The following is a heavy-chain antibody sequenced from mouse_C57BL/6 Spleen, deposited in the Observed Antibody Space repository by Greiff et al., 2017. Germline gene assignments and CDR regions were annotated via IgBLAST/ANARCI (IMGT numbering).Heavy chain of an antibody. CDR1: GYTFTDYE. V-gene: IGHV1-15*01. CDR2: IDPETGGT. Sequence: VQRVESGAELVRPGASVTLSCKASGYTFTDYEMHWVKQTPVHGLEWIGAIDPETGGTAYNQKFKGKAILTADKSSSTAYMELRSLTSEDSAVYYCTRRGNYFYAMDYWGQGTSVTVSS. J-gene: IGHJ4*01. D-gene: IGHD2-1*01. CDR3: TRRGNYFYAMDY.